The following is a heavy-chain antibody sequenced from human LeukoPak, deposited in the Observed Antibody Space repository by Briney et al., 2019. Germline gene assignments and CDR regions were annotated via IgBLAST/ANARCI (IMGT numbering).Heavy chain of an antibody. D-gene: IGHD6-19*01. Sequence: QAGGSLRLSCAASGFTVSSNYMSWVRQAPGKGLEWVSVIYSGGSTYYADSVKGRFTISRDNSKNTLYLQMNSLRAEDTAVYYCARDPEGIAVAGPGDYWGQGTLVTVSS. CDR1: GFTVSSNY. CDR2: IYSGGST. CDR3: ARDPEGIAVAGPGDY. J-gene: IGHJ4*02. V-gene: IGHV3-66*01.